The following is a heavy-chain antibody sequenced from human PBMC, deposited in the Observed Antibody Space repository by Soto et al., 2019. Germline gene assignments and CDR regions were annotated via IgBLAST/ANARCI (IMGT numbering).Heavy chain of an antibody. CDR3: ARDRGVATMSYYYYGMDV. Sequence: GGSLRLSCAASGFTFSSYAMHWVRQAPGKGLEWVAVISYDGSNKYYADSVKGRFTISRDNSKNTLYLQMNSLRAEDTAVYYCARDRGVATMSYYYYGMDVWGQGTTVTVSS. CDR2: ISYDGSNK. V-gene: IGHV3-30-3*01. J-gene: IGHJ6*02. CDR1: GFTFSSYA. D-gene: IGHD5-12*01.